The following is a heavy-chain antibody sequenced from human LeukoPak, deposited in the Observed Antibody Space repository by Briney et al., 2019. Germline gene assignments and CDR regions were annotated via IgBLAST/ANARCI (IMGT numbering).Heavy chain of an antibody. V-gene: IGHV1-69*13. D-gene: IGHD3-9*01. J-gene: IGHJ4*02. CDR1: GGTFSSYA. CDR3: ARPRDYTGYYQYYFDY. CDR2: IIPIFGTA. Sequence: SVKVSCKASGGTFSSYAISWVRQAPGQGLEWMGGIIPIFGTANYAQKFQGRVTVTADESASTAYMELSSLRSEDTAVYYCARPRDYTGYYQYYFDYWGQGTLVTVSS.